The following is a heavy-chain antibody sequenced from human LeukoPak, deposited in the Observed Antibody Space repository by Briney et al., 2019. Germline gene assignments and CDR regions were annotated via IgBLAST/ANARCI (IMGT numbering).Heavy chain of an antibody. J-gene: IGHJ4*02. CDR1: GGSFSGYY. D-gene: IGHD5-18*01. CDR2: INHSGST. Sequence: SETLSLTCAVYGGSFSGYYWSWIRQPPGKGLEWIGEINHSGSTNYNPSLKSRVTISVDTSKNQFSLKLSSVTAADTAVYYCASIRSYGTYWGQGTLVTVSS. CDR3: ASIRSYGTY. V-gene: IGHV4-34*01.